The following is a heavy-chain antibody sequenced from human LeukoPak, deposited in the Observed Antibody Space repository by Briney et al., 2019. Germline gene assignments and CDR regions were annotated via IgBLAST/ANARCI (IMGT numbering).Heavy chain of an antibody. CDR3: ARVDNYVYDY. CDR2: INHSGST. J-gene: IGHJ4*02. V-gene: IGHV4-34*01. Sequence: PSETLSLTCAVYGGSFSGYYWSWIRQPPGKGLEWIGEINHSGSTNYNPSLKSRVTISTDTSKNQFSLKLSSVTAADTAVYYCARVDNYVYDYWGQGTLVTVSS. CDR1: GGSFSGYY. D-gene: IGHD4-11*01.